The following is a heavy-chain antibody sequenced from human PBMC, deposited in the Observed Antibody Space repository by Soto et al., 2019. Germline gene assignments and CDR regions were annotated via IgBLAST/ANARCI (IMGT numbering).Heavy chain of an antibody. CDR3: ARDHPRHCGGDCYSGLHEYYYYCGMDV. V-gene: IGHV3-33*01. Sequence: QVQLVESGGGVVQPGRSLRLSCAASGFTFSSYGMHWVRQAPGKGLEWVAGIWHDGSNKYYADSVKGRFTISRDNSKNELSLQTDCLRAEDTAVYYCARDHPRHCGGDCYSGLHEYYYYCGMDVWGQGTTVTVSS. J-gene: IGHJ6*02. CDR1: GFTFSSYG. D-gene: IGHD2-21*02. CDR2: IWHDGSNK.